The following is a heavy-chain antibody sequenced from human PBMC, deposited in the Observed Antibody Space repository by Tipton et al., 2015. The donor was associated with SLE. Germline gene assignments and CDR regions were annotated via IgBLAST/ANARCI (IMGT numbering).Heavy chain of an antibody. D-gene: IGHD4-17*01. Sequence: TLSLTCTVSGFSISSSSYTWGWIRQPPGKGLEWIGTIHYSGTTYSNPSLRSRVTISVDTSKNQFSLKLSSVTAADTAVYYCARLPTGFPNWFDPWGQGTLVTVSS. CDR2: IHYSGTT. CDR1: GFSISSSSYT. J-gene: IGHJ5*02. CDR3: ARLPTGFPNWFDP. V-gene: IGHV4-39*01.